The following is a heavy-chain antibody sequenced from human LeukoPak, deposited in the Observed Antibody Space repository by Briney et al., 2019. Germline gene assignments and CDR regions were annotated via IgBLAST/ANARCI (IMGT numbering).Heavy chain of an antibody. Sequence: GGSLRLSCAASGFDFNSFEMNWVRQPPGKGLEWASYIDGSGGTIYYADSVKGRFTISRDNAKRSLYLQMDSLRAEDTAVYYCVGGGLLYFDYWGQGTLVTVSS. CDR3: VGGGLLYFDY. CDR2: IDGSGGTI. CDR1: GFDFNSFE. J-gene: IGHJ4*02. V-gene: IGHV3-48*03. D-gene: IGHD2-21*02.